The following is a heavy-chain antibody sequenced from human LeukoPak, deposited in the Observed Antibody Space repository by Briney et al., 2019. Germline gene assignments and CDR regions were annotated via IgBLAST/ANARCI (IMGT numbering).Heavy chain of an antibody. Sequence: IPSETLSLTCTVSGGSISSSSYYWGWIRQPPGKGLEWIGSIYYSGSTYYNPSLKSRVTISVDTSKNQFSLKLSSVTAADTAVYYCARDRGHYYDSSGHGFDYWGQGTLVTVSS. CDR3: ARDRGHYYDSSGHGFDY. V-gene: IGHV4-39*07. J-gene: IGHJ4*02. D-gene: IGHD3-22*01. CDR2: IYYSGST. CDR1: GGSISSSSYY.